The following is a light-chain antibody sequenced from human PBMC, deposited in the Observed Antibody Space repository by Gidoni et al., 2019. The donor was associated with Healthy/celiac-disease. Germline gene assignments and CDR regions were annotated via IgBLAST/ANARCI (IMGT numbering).Light chain of an antibody. CDR1: SSDVGGYNY. CDR3: SSYTSSSPV. J-gene: IGLJ2*01. CDR2: EVS. Sequence: QSALTQPASVSGSPGQSITIPCTGTSSDVGGYNYVSSYQQHPGKAPKLMIYEVSNRLSGVSNRFSGSKSGNTASLTISGLQAEDEADYYCSSYTSSSPVFGGGTKLTVL. V-gene: IGLV2-14*01.